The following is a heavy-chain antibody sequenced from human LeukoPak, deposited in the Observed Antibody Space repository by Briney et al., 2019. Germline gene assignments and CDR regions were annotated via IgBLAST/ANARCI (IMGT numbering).Heavy chain of an antibody. CDR3: ARDQDWNYAFDI. CDR2: INPSGGST. V-gene: IGHV1-46*01. CDR1: GYTLTSYF. J-gene: IGHJ3*02. Sequence: ASVKVSCKASGYTLTSYFIHWVRQAPGQGLEWMGIINPSGGSTSYAQKFQGRFTMTRDTSKNTVYMELSSLRSEDTAVYYCARDQDWNYAFDIWGQGTMVTV. D-gene: IGHD1-7*01.